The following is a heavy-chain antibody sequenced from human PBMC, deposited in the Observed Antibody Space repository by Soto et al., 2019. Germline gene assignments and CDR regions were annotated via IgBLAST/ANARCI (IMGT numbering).Heavy chain of an antibody. J-gene: IGHJ6*03. D-gene: IGHD5-18*01. CDR1: GFTFSTYS. V-gene: IGHV3-21*01. CDR2: ISSSSTYI. Sequence: EVQLVESGGGLVKPGGSLRLSCAASGFTFSTYSMNWVRQAPGKGLEWVSSISSSSTYIYYADSVKGRFTISRDNAKKSLYLQMNSLRAEDTAVYYCARVAGTDMVLCMDVWGKGTTVTVSS. CDR3: ARVAGTDMVLCMDV.